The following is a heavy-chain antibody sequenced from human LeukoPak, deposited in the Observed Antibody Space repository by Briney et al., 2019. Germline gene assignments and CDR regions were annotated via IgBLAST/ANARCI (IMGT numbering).Heavy chain of an antibody. J-gene: IGHJ4*02. CDR2: SDHSGTA. D-gene: IGHD3-10*01. V-gene: IGHV4-34*01. CDR1: GGSFTNYY. CDR3: ARYLYYGGVDY. Sequence: SETLSLTCAVSGGSFTNYYWGWIRQPPGKGLEWIGESDHSGTASYIPSLKSRVTISVDTSKKQFSLKLNSVTAADTAVYYCARYLYYGGVDYWDQGTLVTVSS.